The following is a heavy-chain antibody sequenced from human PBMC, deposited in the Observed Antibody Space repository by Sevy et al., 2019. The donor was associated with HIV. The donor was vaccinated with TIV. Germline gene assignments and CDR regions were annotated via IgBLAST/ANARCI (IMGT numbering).Heavy chain of an antibody. D-gene: IGHD2-15*01. CDR1: GFTFSDHY. J-gene: IGHJ6*03. CDR2: IRNRPNSYTT. Sequence: GGSLRLSCAASGFTFSDHYVDWVRQAPGKGLEWVGRIRNRPNSYTTAYAASVKGRFTISRDDSRNSVYRQMNSLKTQDSAVYYCVRGPNCGVGGCQQISPYCLDVWGKGATVTASS. CDR3: VRGPNCGVGGCQQISPYCLDV. V-gene: IGHV3-72*01.